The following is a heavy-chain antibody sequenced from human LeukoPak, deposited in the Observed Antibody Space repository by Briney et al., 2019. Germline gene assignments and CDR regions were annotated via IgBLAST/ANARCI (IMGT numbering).Heavy chain of an antibody. V-gene: IGHV3-7*03. Sequence: PGGSLRLACAGWGCTFARYGMTCVSQAQGKGRGCGASRDLDGSDKYYAASVKARFTISRDTPNNSLYLQMDSLSGEDTAVYYCARVGPLWFGLLNTADVWGQGTLVTVS. CDR2: RDLDGSDK. D-gene: IGHD3-10*01. CDR3: ARVGPLWFGLLNTADV. CDR1: GCTFARYG. J-gene: IGHJ3*01.